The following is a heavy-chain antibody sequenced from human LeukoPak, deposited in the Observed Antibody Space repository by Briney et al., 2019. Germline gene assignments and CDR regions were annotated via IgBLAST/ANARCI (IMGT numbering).Heavy chain of an antibody. CDR1: GFTVSSNY. CDR3: ARGYGDY. Sequence: GGSLRLSCAASGFTVSSNYMSWVRQAPGKGLEWVSVIYTGGSTYYADSVNDRITTSGDNSKNTLYLQMNSLRDEDTAVYYCARGYGDYWGQGTLVTVSS. V-gene: IGHV3-66*01. D-gene: IGHD4-17*01. J-gene: IGHJ4*02. CDR2: IYTGGST.